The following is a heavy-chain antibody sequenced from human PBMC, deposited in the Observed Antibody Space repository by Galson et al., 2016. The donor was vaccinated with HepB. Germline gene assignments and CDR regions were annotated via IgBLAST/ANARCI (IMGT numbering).Heavy chain of an antibody. Sequence: SVKVSCKASGYRFSSHAIHWVRQAPGQRLEWMGWINPGNGDTEFSQRFQGRVTITRDTSASTVYMDLNSLISEDTAIYYCARDMGIPSTPPFDYWGQGTLVTASS. CDR2: INPGNGDT. CDR3: ARDMGIPSTPPFDY. D-gene: IGHD7-27*01. V-gene: IGHV1-3*01. CDR1: GYRFSSHA. J-gene: IGHJ4*02.